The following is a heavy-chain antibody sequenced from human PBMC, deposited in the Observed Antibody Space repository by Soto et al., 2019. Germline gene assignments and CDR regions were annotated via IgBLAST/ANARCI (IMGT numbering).Heavy chain of an antibody. CDR3: TSTGPYSSGDY. J-gene: IGHJ4*02. CDR2: IRSKANSDAT. CDR1: GFTFSVST. Sequence: EVQLVESGGGLVQPGGSLKLSCAASGFTFSVSTMHWVRQASGKGLEWVGRIRSKANSDATAYAASVKGRFTISRDDSKNTAYLQMNSLKTEDTAVYYCTSTGPYSSGDYWGQGTLVTVSS. V-gene: IGHV3-73*01. D-gene: IGHD6-19*01.